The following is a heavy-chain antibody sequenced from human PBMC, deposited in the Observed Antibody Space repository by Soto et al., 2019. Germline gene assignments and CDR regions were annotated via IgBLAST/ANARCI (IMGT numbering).Heavy chain of an antibody. CDR1: GYTFTSYG. J-gene: IGHJ6*01. Sequence: SSVKVSCKASGYTFTSYGFSWVRQAPGQGLEWMGWISASNGNTNYAQKLQGRVTMTTDTSTGTAYMELRSLRSDDTATYYCARDSVRYCSDAVCHKGYYYSAIVV. D-gene: IGHD2-15*01. CDR2: ISASNGNT. CDR3: ARDSVRYCSDAVCHKGYYYSAIVV. V-gene: IGHV1-18*01.